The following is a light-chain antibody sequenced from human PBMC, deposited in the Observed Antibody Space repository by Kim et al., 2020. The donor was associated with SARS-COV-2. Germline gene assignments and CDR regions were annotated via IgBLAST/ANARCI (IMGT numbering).Light chain of an antibody. CDR2: DAS. Sequence: SAEVENRVTIPGRARQRISSWLAWQPQKPGKSPKLLIYDASSVESGVPSRCSGSGSGTEFSLTISSLQPDDFATYYCQQYNSRWTFGQGTKVDIK. J-gene: IGKJ1*01. CDR1: QRISSW. CDR3: QQYNSRWT. V-gene: IGKV1-5*01.